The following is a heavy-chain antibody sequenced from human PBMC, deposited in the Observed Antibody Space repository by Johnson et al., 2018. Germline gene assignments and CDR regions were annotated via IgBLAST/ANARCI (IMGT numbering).Heavy chain of an antibody. CDR2: ISYDGSIK. V-gene: IGHV3-30*01. CDR1: GFTFRDYA. J-gene: IGHJ3*01. CDR3: ARGVEMATHGGDVFDL. D-gene: IGHD5-24*01. Sequence: QLLESGGGVVQPGRSLRLSCSASGFTFRDYAFHWVRQAPGKGLEWVAIISYDGSIKSNADSVEGRFTISRDNAKNTLFLQMNSRRREDTAVYYCARGVEMATHGGDVFDLWGQGTMVTVSS.